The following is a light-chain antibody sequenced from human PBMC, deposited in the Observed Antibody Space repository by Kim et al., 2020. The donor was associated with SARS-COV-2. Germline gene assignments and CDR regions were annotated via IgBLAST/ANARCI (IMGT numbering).Light chain of an antibody. J-gene: IGLJ3*02. CDR3: AGWDDSLNGPV. CDR2: NNN. CDR1: SSNIGSNS. Sequence: GQRVTISCSGSSSNIGSNSVNWYQQLPGTAPKLLIYNNNRRPSGVPDRISGSKSGTSASLAISGLQSEDEADYYCAGWDDSLNGPVFGGGTKVTVL. V-gene: IGLV1-44*01.